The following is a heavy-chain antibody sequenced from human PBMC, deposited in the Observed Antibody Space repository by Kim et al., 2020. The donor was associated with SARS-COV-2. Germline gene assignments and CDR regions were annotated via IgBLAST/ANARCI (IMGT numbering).Heavy chain of an antibody. J-gene: IGHJ5*02. CDR3: ARDLGVAARDNWFDP. CDR2: IYHSGST. CDR1: GGSISSSNW. Sequence: SETLSPTCAVSGGSISSSNWWSWVRQPPGKGLEWIGEIYHSGSTNYNPSLKSRVTISVDKSKNQFSLKLSSVTAADTAVYYCARDLGVAARDNWFDPWGQGTLVTVSS. V-gene: IGHV4-4*02. D-gene: IGHD6-13*01.